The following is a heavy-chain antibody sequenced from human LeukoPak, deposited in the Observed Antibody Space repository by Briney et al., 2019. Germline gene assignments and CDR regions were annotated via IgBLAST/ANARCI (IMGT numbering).Heavy chain of an antibody. CDR3: ARSIAARPDGYYYYYMDV. D-gene: IGHD6-6*01. V-gene: IGHV1-69*04. CDR1: GGTFSSYA. CDR2: IIPILGIA. Sequence: SVKVSCKASGGTFSSYAISWVRQAPGQGLEWMGRIIPILGIANYAQKFQGRVTITADKSTSTAYMELSSLRSEDTAVYYCARSIAARPDGYYYYYMDVWGQGTLVTVSS. J-gene: IGHJ6*03.